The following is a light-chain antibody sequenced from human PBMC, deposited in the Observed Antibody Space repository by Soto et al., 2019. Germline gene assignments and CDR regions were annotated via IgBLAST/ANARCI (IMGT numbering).Light chain of an antibody. Sequence: DIQMTQSPSSLSASVGDRVTITCRASQSISSYLNWYPQKPGKAPKLLSYAASSLQSGVPSRFSGSGSGTDFTLTISSLQPEDFATYYCQQSYCTPRTFGRGTKVEIK. V-gene: IGKV1-39*01. CDR2: AAS. J-gene: IGKJ1*01. CDR3: QQSYCTPRT. CDR1: QSISSY.